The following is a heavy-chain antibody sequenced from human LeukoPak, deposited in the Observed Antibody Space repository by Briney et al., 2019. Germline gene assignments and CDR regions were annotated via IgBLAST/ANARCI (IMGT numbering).Heavy chain of an antibody. CDR3: ACFYCSSGSCYSEDY. CDR2: IYYSGTT. CDR1: GGSISSGGYY. Sequence: SETLSLTCTVSGGSISSGGYYWSWIRQHPGKGLEWIGCIYYSGTTYYNPSLKSRITISVDTSQNQFSLKLTSVTAADTAVYYCACFYCSSGSCYSEDYGGQGTLVTVSS. V-gene: IGHV4-31*03. D-gene: IGHD2-15*01. J-gene: IGHJ4*02.